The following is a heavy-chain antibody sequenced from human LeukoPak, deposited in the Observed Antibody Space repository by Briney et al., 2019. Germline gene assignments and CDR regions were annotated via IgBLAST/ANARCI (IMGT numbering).Heavy chain of an antibody. Sequence: SETLSLTCAVYGGSFSGYYWSWIRQPPGKRLEWIWEINHSGSTNYNPSLKSRVTISVDTSKNQFSLKLSSVTAADTAVYYCARGKVVVPAATNWFDPWGQGTLVTVSS. CDR2: INHSGST. J-gene: IGHJ5*02. D-gene: IGHD2-2*01. V-gene: IGHV4-34*01. CDR3: ARGKVVVPAATNWFDP. CDR1: GGSFSGYY.